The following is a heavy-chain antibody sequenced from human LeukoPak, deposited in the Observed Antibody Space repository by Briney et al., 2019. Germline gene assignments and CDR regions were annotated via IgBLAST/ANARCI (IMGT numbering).Heavy chain of an antibody. D-gene: IGHD6-13*01. CDR2: IYYSGST. CDR3: AREGTTGYTSSWFLY. Sequence: SETLSLTCTVSGGSISSYYWSWIRQPPGKGLEWIGYIYYSGSTNYNPSLKSRVTISVDTSKNQFSLKLSSVTAADTAVYYCAREGTTGYTSSWFLYWGQGTLVTVSS. V-gene: IGHV4-59*01. J-gene: IGHJ4*02. CDR1: GGSISSYY.